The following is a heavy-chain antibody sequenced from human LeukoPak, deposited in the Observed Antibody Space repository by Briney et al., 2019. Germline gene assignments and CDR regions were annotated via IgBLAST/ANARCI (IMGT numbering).Heavy chain of an antibody. Sequence: AGGSLRLSCATSGFSFSTQEMTWVRQAPGKGLEWVSYISSNSRTIYYADSVKGRFTISRDNTRNSVFLQLNSLRVEDTGLYYCARGSYTGFDLYFNYWGQGTLVTVSS. CDR1: GFSFSTQE. J-gene: IGHJ4*02. V-gene: IGHV3-48*03. D-gene: IGHD5-12*01. CDR3: ARGSYTGFDLYFNY. CDR2: ISSNSRTI.